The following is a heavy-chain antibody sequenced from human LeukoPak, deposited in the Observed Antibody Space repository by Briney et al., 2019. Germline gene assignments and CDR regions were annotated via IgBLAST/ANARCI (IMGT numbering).Heavy chain of an antibody. CDR2: IKQDGSDK. J-gene: IGHJ3*02. V-gene: IGHV3-7*01. D-gene: IGHD1-14*01. Sequence: GGSLRLSCAASGFTFTTYWMTWVRQAPGKGLEWAANIKQDGSDKYYVDSVKGRFTISRDNARKSVYLQMNSLRAEDTAVFYCARDLGPYNTSPNSGAFDIWGQGTMVTVSS. CDR3: ARDLGPYNTSPNSGAFDI. CDR1: GFTFTTYW.